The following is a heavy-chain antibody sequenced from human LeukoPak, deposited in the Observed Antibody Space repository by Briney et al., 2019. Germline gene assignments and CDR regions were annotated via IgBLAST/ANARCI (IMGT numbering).Heavy chain of an antibody. D-gene: IGHD4-17*01. V-gene: IGHV1-2*02. CDR1: GYTFTGYY. Sequence: ASVKVSCKASGYTFTGYYMHWVRQAPGQGLEWMGWINPNSGGTNYAQKFQGRVTMIRDTSISTAYMELSRLRSDDTAVYYCAVNGWETTVTTLGYFDYWGREPWSPSPQ. CDR2: INPNSGGT. J-gene: IGHJ4*02. CDR3: AVNGWETTVTTLGYFDY.